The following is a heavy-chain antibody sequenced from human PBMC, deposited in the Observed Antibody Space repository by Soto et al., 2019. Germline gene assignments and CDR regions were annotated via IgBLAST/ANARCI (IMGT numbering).Heavy chain of an antibody. CDR3: ARLTTRGGYDQTTPDY. V-gene: IGHV3-33*08. Sequence: QVQLVESGGGVVQPGRSLRLSCTGSGFTFRTYGFHWVRQAPGKGLEWVALIWYDGSNKYYADSVKGRFTISRDNSKNTLYLQMNSLRAEDTAVYYCARLTTRGGYDQTTPDYWGQGTLVTVSS. J-gene: IGHJ4*02. CDR2: IWYDGSNK. CDR1: GFTFRTYG. D-gene: IGHD5-12*01.